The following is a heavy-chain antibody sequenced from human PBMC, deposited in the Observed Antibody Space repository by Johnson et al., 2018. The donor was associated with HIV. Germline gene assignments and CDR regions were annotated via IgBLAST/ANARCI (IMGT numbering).Heavy chain of an antibody. V-gene: IGHV3-23*04. Sequence: MQLVESGGGVVQPGRSLRLSCAASGFTFNSYAMSWVRQGPGKGLEWVAAISGSGGSTYYADSVKGRFTISRDNSRNTLYLQMKSLRAEDTAVYYCAKDLGITVAGRGGLDAFDIWGQGTMVTVSS. D-gene: IGHD6-19*01. J-gene: IGHJ3*02. CDR1: GFTFNSYA. CDR2: ISGSGGST. CDR3: AKDLGITVAGRGGLDAFDI.